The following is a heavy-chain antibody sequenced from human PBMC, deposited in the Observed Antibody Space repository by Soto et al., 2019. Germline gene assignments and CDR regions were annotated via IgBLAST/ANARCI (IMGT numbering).Heavy chain of an antibody. CDR2: ISSSSSYI. J-gene: IGHJ4*02. Sequence: GGSLRLSCAASGFTFSSYSMNWVRQAPGKGLEWVSSISSSSSYIYYADSVKGRFTISRDNAKNSLYLQMNSLRAEDTAVYYCAREPLGGYYTPSDYWGQGTLVTVSS. V-gene: IGHV3-21*01. D-gene: IGHD3-3*01. CDR1: GFTFSSYS. CDR3: AREPLGGYYTPSDY.